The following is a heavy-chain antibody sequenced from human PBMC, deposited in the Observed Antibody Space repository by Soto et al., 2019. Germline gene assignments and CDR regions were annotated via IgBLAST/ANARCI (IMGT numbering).Heavy chain of an antibody. V-gene: IGHV3-33*01. CDR3: VRGDNWNDEASDS. Sequence: QVQLVESGGGVVQPGRSLRLSCAASGFMFSNHGMHWVRQAPGKGLEWVAVIWSDGNNRYYADSVKGRFTISRDNSKNTLYLQRNSLRAEDTAVYYCVRGDNWNDEASDSWGQGTLVTVSS. D-gene: IGHD1-1*01. J-gene: IGHJ5*01. CDR2: IWSDGNNR. CDR1: GFMFSNHG.